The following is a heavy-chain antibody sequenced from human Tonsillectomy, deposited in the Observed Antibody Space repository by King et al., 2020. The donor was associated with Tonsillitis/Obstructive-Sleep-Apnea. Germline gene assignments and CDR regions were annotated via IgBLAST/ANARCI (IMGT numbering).Heavy chain of an antibody. CDR2: ISFDGSNK. CDR1: GFTFRSYA. Sequence: VQLVESGGGVVQPGRSLRLSCAASGFTFRSYAMHWVRQAPGKGLEWGAVISFDGSNKYYADTVKGRFTISRDKSKNTLYLQMNRLRAEDTAVYYCARDLPFVVIAGAIKGGFDYWGQGTLVTVSS. J-gene: IGHJ4*02. V-gene: IGHV3-30*04. CDR3: ARDLPFVVIAGAIKGGFDY. D-gene: IGHD2-2*02.